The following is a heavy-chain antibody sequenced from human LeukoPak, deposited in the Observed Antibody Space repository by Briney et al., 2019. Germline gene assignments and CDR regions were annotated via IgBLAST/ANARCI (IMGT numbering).Heavy chain of an antibody. CDR2: IRYDGSNK. V-gene: IGHV3-30*02. CDR1: GFIFSNYA. Sequence: GGSLRLSCAASGFIFSNYAMHWVRQAPGKGLKWVTFIRYDGSNKYYAESVKGRFTISRDNSKNTLYLQMNSLRAEDTAVYYCAKAIHSSSSGVVDYWGQGTLVTVSS. J-gene: IGHJ4*02. CDR3: AKAIHSSSSGVVDY. D-gene: IGHD6-6*01.